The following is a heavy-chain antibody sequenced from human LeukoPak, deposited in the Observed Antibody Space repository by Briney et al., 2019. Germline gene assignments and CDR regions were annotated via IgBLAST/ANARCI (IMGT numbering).Heavy chain of an antibody. Sequence: GGSLRLSCAASGFAFSSFGMHWVRQAPGKGLERVALIWYDGNNKYYADSVKGRFTISRDNSKNTLYLQMNSLRAEDTAVYYCARLGGYSGYDLAYWGQGTLVTVSS. V-gene: IGHV3-33*01. CDR2: IWYDGNNK. D-gene: IGHD5-12*01. CDR3: ARLGGYSGYDLAY. J-gene: IGHJ4*02. CDR1: GFAFSSFG.